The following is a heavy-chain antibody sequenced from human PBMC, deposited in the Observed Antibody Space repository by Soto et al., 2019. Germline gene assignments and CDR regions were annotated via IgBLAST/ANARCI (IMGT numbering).Heavy chain of an antibody. CDR2: IYRSGSI. Sequence: QLQLQESGSGLVEPSQTLSLTCAVSGGSIGSGVYSWNWIRQPPGKGLEWIGYIYRSGSIYYNRSLMSRVTISLDTSKNQFSLMLRSVNAADTAVYYCARGHTYDSSGQHCSPYFDYWGQGTLVAVSS. CDR1: GGSIGSGVYS. D-gene: IGHD3-22*01. CDR3: ARGHTYDSSGQHCSPYFDY. V-gene: IGHV4-30-2*01. J-gene: IGHJ4*02.